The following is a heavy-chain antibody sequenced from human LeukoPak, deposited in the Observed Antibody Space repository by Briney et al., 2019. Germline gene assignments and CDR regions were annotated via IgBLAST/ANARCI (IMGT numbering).Heavy chain of an antibody. CDR3: AREGGIARMNY. Sequence: GASVKVSCKASGSTFSSYAISWVRQAPGQGLEWMGVIFLSFGRTNYAQKFQGRVTITTDKSTSTAYMELRSLRSEDTAVSYCAREGGIARMNYWGQGTLVTVSS. CDR1: GSTFSSYA. J-gene: IGHJ4*02. D-gene: IGHD2-15*01. V-gene: IGHV1-69*05. CDR2: IFLSFGRT.